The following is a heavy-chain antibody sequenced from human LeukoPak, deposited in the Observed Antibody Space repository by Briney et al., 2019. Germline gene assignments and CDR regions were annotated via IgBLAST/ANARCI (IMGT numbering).Heavy chain of an antibody. D-gene: IGHD3-16*01. V-gene: IGHV4-34*01. J-gene: IGHJ4*02. CDR2: INNSGST. CDR3: ARGRYGPRLGN. Sequence: SETLSLTCAVYGASFSDSYWSWIRQSPEKGLEWIGEINNSGSTSYNPSLNSRVIMSVDRSNNQFSLRLTSVTAADTAVYYCARGRYGPRLGNWGQGTLVTVSS. CDR1: GASFSDSY.